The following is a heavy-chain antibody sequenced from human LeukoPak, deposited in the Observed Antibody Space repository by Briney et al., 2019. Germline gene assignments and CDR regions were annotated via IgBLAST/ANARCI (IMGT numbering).Heavy chain of an antibody. CDR2: ISGSGGTT. CDR3: ATRSGGSGSFYYGLDV. J-gene: IGHJ6*02. Sequence: PGGSLRLSCAASGFTFSSCALNWVRQAPGKGLEWFSVISGSGGTTIYADSVKGRFTISRDTSKNTVYLQMNSLRADDTAVYFCATRSGGSGSFYYGLDVWGQGTTVTVSS. CDR1: GFTFSSCA. D-gene: IGHD3-10*01. V-gene: IGHV3-23*01.